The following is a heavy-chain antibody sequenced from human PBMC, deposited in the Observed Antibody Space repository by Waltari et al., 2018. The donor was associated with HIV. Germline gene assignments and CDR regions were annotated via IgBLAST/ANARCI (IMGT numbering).Heavy chain of an antibody. CDR3: ARLRFHSLYYFDS. V-gene: IGHV4-39*01. J-gene: IGHJ4*02. Sequence: QLHLQESGPGLVKPSETLSLTCSVSGASISSSSYYWAWIRQPPRKGLEWIGAIYYSGTAYYNPSVKSRVSASLDASKNELSLKLTSVTATDTALYYCARLRFHSLYYFDSWGPGILVTVSS. CDR2: IYYSGTA. D-gene: IGHD3-16*01. CDR1: GASISSSSYY.